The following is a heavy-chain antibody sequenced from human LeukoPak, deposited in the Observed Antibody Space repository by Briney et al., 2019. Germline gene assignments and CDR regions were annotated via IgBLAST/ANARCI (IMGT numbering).Heavy chain of an antibody. CDR1: GYTFTNYY. D-gene: IGHD5-24*01. V-gene: IGHV1-46*01. Sequence: ASVKVSCKASGYTFTNYYMHWVRQAPGQGLEWMGVFNPSGGSTSYAQKFQGRVTMTRDTSTSTVYMELSSLRSEDAAVYYCARVRGGYNDAFDIWGQGTMVTVSS. J-gene: IGHJ3*02. CDR3: ARVRGGYNDAFDI. CDR2: FNPSGGST.